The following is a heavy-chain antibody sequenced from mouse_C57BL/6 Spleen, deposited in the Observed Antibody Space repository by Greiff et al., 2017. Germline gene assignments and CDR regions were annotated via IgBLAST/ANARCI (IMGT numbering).Heavy chain of an antibody. Sequence: VQLVESGAELARPGASVKLSCKASGYTFTSYGISWVKQRPGQGLEWIGEIYPRSGNTYYNEKFKGKATLTADKSSSTAYMELRSLTSEDSAVYFCARGDYGSSYWYFDVWGTGTTVTVSS. CDR3: ARGDYGSSYWYFDV. CDR1: GYTFTSYG. CDR2: IYPRSGNT. J-gene: IGHJ1*03. D-gene: IGHD1-1*01. V-gene: IGHV1-81*01.